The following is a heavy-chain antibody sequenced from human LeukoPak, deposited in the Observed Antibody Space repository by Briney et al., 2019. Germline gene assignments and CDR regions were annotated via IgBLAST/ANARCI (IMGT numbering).Heavy chain of an antibody. V-gene: IGHV4-30-4*01. CDR3: ASNPAHIGVYFDY. Sequence: SETLSLTCTVSGGSISSGDYYWSWIRQPPGKGLEWIEYIYYSGSTYYNPSLKCRVTISVDTSKNQFSLKLSSVTAADTAVYYCASNPAHIGVYFDYWGQGTLVTVSS. J-gene: IGHJ4*02. CDR1: GGSISSGDYY. D-gene: IGHD3-16*01. CDR2: IYYSGST.